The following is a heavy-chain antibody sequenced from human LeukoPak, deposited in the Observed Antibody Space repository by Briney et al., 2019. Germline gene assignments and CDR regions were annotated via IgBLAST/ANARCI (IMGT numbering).Heavy chain of an antibody. CDR2: IYSGGST. CDR1: GFTVSSNY. Sequence: RGSLRLSCAASGFTVSSNYMSWVRQAPGKGLEWVSVIYSGGSTYYADSVKGRFTISRDNSKNTLYLQMNSLRAEDTAVYYCARAKEGHDYGDYGGVWYFDYWGQGTLVTVSS. CDR3: ARAKEGHDYGDYGGVWYFDY. V-gene: IGHV3-53*01. D-gene: IGHD4-17*01. J-gene: IGHJ4*02.